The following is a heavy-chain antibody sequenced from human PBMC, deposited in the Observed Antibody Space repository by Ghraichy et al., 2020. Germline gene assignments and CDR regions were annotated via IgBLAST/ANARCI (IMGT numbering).Heavy chain of an antibody. V-gene: IGHV4-39*01. CDR3: ATPGYSSGYAAFDL. CDR1: GGSISSSSYY. Sequence: SETLSLTCTVSGGSISSSSYYWGWIRQPPGKGLEWIGSIYYSGSTYYNPSLKSRVTISVDTSKNQFSLKLSSVTAADTAVYYCATPGYSSGYAAFDLWGRGTLVTVSS. J-gene: IGHJ2*01. CDR2: IYYSGST. D-gene: IGHD6-19*01.